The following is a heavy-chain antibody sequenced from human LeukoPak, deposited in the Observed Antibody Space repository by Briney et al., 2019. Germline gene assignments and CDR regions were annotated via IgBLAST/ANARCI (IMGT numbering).Heavy chain of an antibody. D-gene: IGHD1-14*01. J-gene: IGHJ5*02. V-gene: IGHV1-8*02. CDR2: VHPNNDNT. CDR3: VSGPRNDP. Sequence: GASVTVSCTTSGYPFTNRDINWVRQAAGQGLELLGWVHPNNDNTYYAQRFRGRVTMSMDTSTTTAYMELSVLRSNATAVYFCVSGPRNDPWGQGNLVTASS. CDR1: GYPFTNRD.